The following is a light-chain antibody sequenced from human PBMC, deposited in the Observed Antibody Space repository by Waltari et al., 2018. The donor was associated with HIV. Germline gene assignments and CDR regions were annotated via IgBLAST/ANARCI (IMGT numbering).Light chain of an antibody. CDR2: EVN. CDR1: SSDGGGYTY. V-gene: IGLV2-8*01. CDR3: SSYAGSDSPYV. Sequence: QSALTQPPSAAGAPGQSVTIFCTGTSSDGGGYTYVSWYQQHPDKAPKLIIFEVNKRPSGVPDRFSGSKSGNTASLTVSGLQAEDEADYYCSSYAGSDSPYVFGSGTTVTVL. J-gene: IGLJ1*01.